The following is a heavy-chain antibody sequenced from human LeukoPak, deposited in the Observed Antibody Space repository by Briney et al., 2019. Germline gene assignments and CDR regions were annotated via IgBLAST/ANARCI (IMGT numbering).Heavy chain of an antibody. V-gene: IGHV1-2*02. Sequence: GASVKVSCKASGYTFTGYYMHWVRQAPGQGLEWMGWINPNSGGTNYAQKFQGRVTMTRDTSISTAYMELRSLRSDDTAVYYCARAKYSSSSQGYWGQGTLVTVSS. CDR2: INPNSGGT. CDR3: ARAKYSSSSQGY. CDR1: GYTFTGYY. D-gene: IGHD6-13*01. J-gene: IGHJ4*02.